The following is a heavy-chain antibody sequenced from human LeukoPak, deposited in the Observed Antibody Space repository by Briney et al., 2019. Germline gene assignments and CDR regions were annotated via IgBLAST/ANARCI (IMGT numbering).Heavy chain of an antibody. J-gene: IGHJ6*02. Sequence: PGGSLRLSCVGSGFTFDGVAMHWVRQAPGRGLEWVSLISGDGVATYYGASLKGRFTISRDNSKNSLYLQMNSLRVEDTALYYCAKGNGDFSHFYNGMDVWGRGTTVTVSS. D-gene: IGHD4-17*01. CDR3: AKGNGDFSHFYNGMDV. CDR1: GFTFDGVA. V-gene: IGHV3-43*02. CDR2: ISGDGVAT.